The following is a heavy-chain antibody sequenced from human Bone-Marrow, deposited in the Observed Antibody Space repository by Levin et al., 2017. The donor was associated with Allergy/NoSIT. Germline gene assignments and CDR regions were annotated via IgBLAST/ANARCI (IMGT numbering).Heavy chain of an antibody. J-gene: IGHJ4*02. Sequence: PGESLKISCAASGFSVSSNYMTWVRQAPGKGLECVSVIHSGVLTYYADSVQGRFTISRDNSKNTLYLQMNNLRAGDTAVYYCASGPQYEYYFDSWGQGTLVTVSS. CDR1: GFSVSSNY. CDR2: IHSGVLT. D-gene: IGHD4-11*01. CDR3: ASGPQYEYYFDS. V-gene: IGHV3-53*01.